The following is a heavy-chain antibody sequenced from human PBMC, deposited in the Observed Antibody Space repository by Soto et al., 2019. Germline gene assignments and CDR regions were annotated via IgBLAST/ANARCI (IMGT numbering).Heavy chain of an antibody. J-gene: IGHJ3*01. D-gene: IGHD1-26*01. V-gene: IGHV3-23*01. CDR2: TSANGGST. CDR3: AKEEGSGFRLDAFNV. Sequence: EVRLLESGGGPVQPGGSLRLSCVASGFTFSSYAMTWVRQARGKGLEWVSGTSANGGSTYYADSVKGRFTISRDNSKDTLYLQMNSLRAEDTAVYFCAKEEGSGFRLDAFNVWGQGAMAIVFS. CDR1: GFTFSSYA.